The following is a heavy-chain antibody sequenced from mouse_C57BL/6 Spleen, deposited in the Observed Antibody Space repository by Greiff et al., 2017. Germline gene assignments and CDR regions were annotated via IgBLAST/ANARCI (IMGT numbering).Heavy chain of an antibody. V-gene: IGHV5-9*01. CDR3: ARQGTTVVLYYYAMDD. J-gene: IGHJ4*01. D-gene: IGHD1-1*01. CDR2: ISGGGGNT. CDR1: GFTFSSYT. Sequence: EVMLVESGGGLVKPGGSLKLSCAASGFTFSSYTMSWVRQTPEKRLEWVATISGGGGNTYYPDSVKGRFTISRDNAKNTLYLQMSSLRSEDTALXYCARQGTTVVLYYYAMDDWGQGTSVTVSS.